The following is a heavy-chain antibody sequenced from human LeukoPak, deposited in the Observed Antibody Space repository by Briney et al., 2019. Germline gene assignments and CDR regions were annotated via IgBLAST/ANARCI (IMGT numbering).Heavy chain of an antibody. CDR1: GFTVSSNY. D-gene: IGHD3-22*01. Sequence: GGSLRLSCAASGFTVSSNYMSWVRQAPGKGLEWVSVIYSGGSTYYADSVKGRFTISRDNSKNTLYLQMNSLRAEDTAVYYCARESHYYDSSGPDYFDYWGQGTLVTVSS. J-gene: IGHJ4*02. V-gene: IGHV3-66*01. CDR3: ARESHYYDSSGPDYFDY. CDR2: IYSGGST.